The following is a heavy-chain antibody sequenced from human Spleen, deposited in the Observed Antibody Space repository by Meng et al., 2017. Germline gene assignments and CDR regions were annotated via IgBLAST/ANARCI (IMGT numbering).Heavy chain of an antibody. Sequence: SETLSLTCSVSGGSITTDYWSWIRKPPGKGLEWIGHFYYSGSTSYNPSLKSRVTILIDTPKKQFSLNLSSVTAADTAVYYCARGHNYGSGSYCIDYWGQGTLVTVSS. V-gene: IGHV4-59*01. CDR2: FYYSGST. CDR1: GGSITTDY. J-gene: IGHJ4*02. CDR3: ARGHNYGSGSYCIDY. D-gene: IGHD3-10*01.